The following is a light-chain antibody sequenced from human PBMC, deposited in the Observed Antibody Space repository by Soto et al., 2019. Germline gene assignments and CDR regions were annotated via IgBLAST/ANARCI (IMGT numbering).Light chain of an antibody. J-gene: IGLJ2*01. CDR3: AAWDDSLSVYVV. CDR2: RNN. Sequence: QSVLTQPPSASGTPGQRVTISCSGSSSNIGSNCVYWYQQLPGTAPKLLIYRNNQRPSGVPDRFSGSKSGTSASLAISGLRSEDEADYYCAAWDDSLSVYVVFGGGTKLTVL. V-gene: IGLV1-47*01. CDR1: SSNIGSNC.